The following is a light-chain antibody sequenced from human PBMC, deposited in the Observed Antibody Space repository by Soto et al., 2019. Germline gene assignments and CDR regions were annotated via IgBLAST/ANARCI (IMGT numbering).Light chain of an antibody. CDR1: NIGTKS. CDR3: QVWDSSSDHYV. CDR2: DDR. Sequence: SYELTQPPSVSVAPGQTARITCGGNNIGTKSVHWYQQKPGQAPVLVVYDDRDRPSGIPERFSGSNSGNTATLTISRVEAGDEADYYCQVWDSSSDHYVFGAGTKLTVL. V-gene: IGLV3-21*02. J-gene: IGLJ1*01.